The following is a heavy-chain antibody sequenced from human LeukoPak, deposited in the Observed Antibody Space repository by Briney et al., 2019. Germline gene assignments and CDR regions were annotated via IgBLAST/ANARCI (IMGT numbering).Heavy chain of an antibody. CDR2: ISPYNGNT. J-gene: IGHJ4*02. D-gene: IGHD2-21*02. Sequence: GASVKVSCKASGYTFSSYVINWVRRAPGQGLEWMGRISPYNGNTNYAQKLQGRVTMTTDTSTSTAYMELRSLRSDDTAVYYCARDLYAGVLTYWGQGTLVTVSS. CDR3: ARDLYAGVLTY. CDR1: GYTFSSYV. V-gene: IGHV1-18*01.